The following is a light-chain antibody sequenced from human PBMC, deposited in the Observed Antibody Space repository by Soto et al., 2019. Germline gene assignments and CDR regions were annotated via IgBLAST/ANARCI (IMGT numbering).Light chain of an antibody. CDR2: GAS. Sequence: EMVLTQSPGTLSLSPGERATLSCRASQSVSSNYLAWYQQRPGQAPRLLIFGASYRAAGIPDRFSGSGSGTDFILTISRLEPEYFAVYYCQHYGSSPPEFTFGPGTKVDSK. V-gene: IGKV3-20*01. CDR3: QHYGSSPPEFT. CDR1: QSVSSNY. J-gene: IGKJ3*01.